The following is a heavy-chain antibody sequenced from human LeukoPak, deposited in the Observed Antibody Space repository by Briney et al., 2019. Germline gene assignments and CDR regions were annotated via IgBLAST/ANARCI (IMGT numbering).Heavy chain of an antibody. CDR2: INHSGST. D-gene: IGHD3-3*01. Sequence: SETLSLTCSVSGGSISSSGYYWGWIRQPPGKGLEWIGEINHSGSTNYNPSLKSRVTISVDTSKNQFSLKLSSVTAADTAVYYCARGRYYDFWSGYYGSYGMDVWGQGTTVTVSS. CDR1: GGSISSSGYY. J-gene: IGHJ6*02. V-gene: IGHV4-39*07. CDR3: ARGRYYDFWSGYYGSYGMDV.